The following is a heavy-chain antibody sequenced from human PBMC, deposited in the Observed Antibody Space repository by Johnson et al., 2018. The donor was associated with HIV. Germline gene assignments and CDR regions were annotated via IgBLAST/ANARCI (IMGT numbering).Heavy chain of an antibody. D-gene: IGHD1-26*01. Sequence: VQLVESGGGLVQPGGSLRLSCAASGFTFSSYAMSWVRQAPGKGLEWVSAISGSGGSTYYADSVKGRFTISRDNSMNTLYLQRNSLRAEDTAVYYCARELRAGGAFDIWGQGTMVTVSS. CDR2: ISGSGGST. CDR1: GFTFSSYA. CDR3: ARELRAGGAFDI. J-gene: IGHJ3*02. V-gene: IGHV3-23*04.